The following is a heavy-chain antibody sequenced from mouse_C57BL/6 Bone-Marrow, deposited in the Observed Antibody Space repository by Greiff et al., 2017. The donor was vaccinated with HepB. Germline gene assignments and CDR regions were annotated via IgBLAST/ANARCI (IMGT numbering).Heavy chain of an antibody. J-gene: IGHJ1*03. D-gene: IGHD4-1*01. CDR3: ARQGDWDWYFDV. CDR1: GFTFSDYG. V-gene: IGHV5-15*01. Sequence: VQLKESGGGLVQPGGSLKLSCAASGFTFSDYGMAWVRQAPRKGPEWVAFISNLAYSIYYADTVTGRFTISRENAKNTLYLEMSSLRSEDTAMYYCARQGDWDWYFDVWGTGTTVTVSS. CDR2: ISNLAYSI.